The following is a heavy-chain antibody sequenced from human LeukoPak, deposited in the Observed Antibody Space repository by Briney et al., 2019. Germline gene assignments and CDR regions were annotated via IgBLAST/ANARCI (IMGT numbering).Heavy chain of an antibody. Sequence: ASVKVSCKASGYTFTTYGISWVRQAPGQRLEWMGWTSPYSGKTNYAQKLQGRVTVTTDTSTTTVSMELRSLTSDDTAVYYCARTLADYGGISSYSDYWGQGTQVTVSS. J-gene: IGHJ4*02. V-gene: IGHV1-18*01. CDR2: TSPYSGKT. CDR3: ARTLADYGGISSYSDY. CDR1: GYTFTTYG. D-gene: IGHD4-23*01.